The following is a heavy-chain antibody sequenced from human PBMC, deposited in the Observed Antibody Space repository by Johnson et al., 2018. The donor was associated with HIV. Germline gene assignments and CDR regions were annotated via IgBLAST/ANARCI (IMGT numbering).Heavy chain of an antibody. V-gene: IGHV3-11*04. CDR2: ISSSGSTI. CDR3: AKPNSGYALGLGAFDI. CDR1: GFTFSDYY. Sequence: QEQLVESGGGLVKPGGSLRLSCAASGFTFSDYYMSWIRQAPGKGLEWVSYISSSGSTIYYADSVKGRFTISRDNSKNTLYLQMNSLRAEDTAVYYCAKPNSGYALGLGAFDIWGQGTMVTVSS. D-gene: IGHD5-12*01. J-gene: IGHJ3*02.